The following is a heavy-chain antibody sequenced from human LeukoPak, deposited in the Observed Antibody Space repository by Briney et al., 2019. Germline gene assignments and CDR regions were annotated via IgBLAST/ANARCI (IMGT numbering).Heavy chain of an antibody. Sequence: PETLSLTCTVSGGSISSYYWSWIRQPAGKGLEWIGRIYTSGSTNYNASLKSRVSMSVDTSKNQYSLKLSSVTAADTAVFYCARENSGSYREFDYWGQGTLVTVSS. V-gene: IGHV4-4*07. J-gene: IGHJ4*02. CDR2: IYTSGST. CDR3: ARENSGSYREFDY. D-gene: IGHD1-26*01. CDR1: GGSISSYY.